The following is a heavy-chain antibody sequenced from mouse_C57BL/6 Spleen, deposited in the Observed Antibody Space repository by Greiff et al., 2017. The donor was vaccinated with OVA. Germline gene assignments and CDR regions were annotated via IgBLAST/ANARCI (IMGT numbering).Heavy chain of an antibody. J-gene: IGHJ1*03. CDR1: GYAFSSYW. Sequence: VQLQQSGAELVKPGASVKISCKASGYAFSSYWMNWVKQRPGKGLEWIGQIYPGDGDTNYNGKFKGKATLTADKSSSTAYMQLSSLTSEDSAVYFCARLANWDSRYFDVWGTGTTVTVSS. CDR2: IYPGDGDT. V-gene: IGHV1-80*01. D-gene: IGHD4-1*01. CDR3: ARLANWDSRYFDV.